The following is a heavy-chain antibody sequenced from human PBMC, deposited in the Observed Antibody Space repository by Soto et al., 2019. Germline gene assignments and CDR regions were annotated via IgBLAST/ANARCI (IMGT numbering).Heavy chain of an antibody. CDR2: INHSGST. CDR3: ARGQSSLLLDC. D-gene: IGHD2-8*02. Sequence: QVQLQQWGAGLLKPSETLSLTCAVYGGSFSAYYWSWIRQPPGKGLEWIGEINHSGSTNYNPSLKSRVTISVDTSTNQFSLKLSSVTAAATAVYYCARGQSSLLLDCWGQGILVTVSS. J-gene: IGHJ4*02. V-gene: IGHV4-34*01. CDR1: GGSFSAYY.